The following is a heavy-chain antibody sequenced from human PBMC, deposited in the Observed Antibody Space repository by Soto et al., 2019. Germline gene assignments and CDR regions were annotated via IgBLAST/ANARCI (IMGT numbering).Heavy chain of an antibody. CDR1: GFTFSSYA. CDR3: AIGYCSTTSCLHLDS. V-gene: IGHV3-23*01. CDR2: ISGSGGST. Sequence: GGSLRLSCAASGFTFSSYAMSWVRQAPGKGLEWVSAISGSGGSTYYADSVKGRFTISRDNSKNTLYLQMNSLRAEDTAVYYCAIGYCSTTSCLHLDSWGQGTLVTVS. J-gene: IGHJ4*02. D-gene: IGHD2-2*01.